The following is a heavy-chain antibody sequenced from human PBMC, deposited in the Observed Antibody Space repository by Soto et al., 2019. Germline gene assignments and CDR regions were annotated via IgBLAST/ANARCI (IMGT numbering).Heavy chain of an antibody. CDR2: IYYSGNT. V-gene: IGHV4-31*03. J-gene: IGHJ6*02. CDR1: GGSISSGGYY. CDR3: ARDRLMATAGTARPYFGLDV. D-gene: IGHD5-18*01. Sequence: SETLSLTCTVSGGSISSGGYYWSWVRQNPRRGLEWIGNIYYSGNTYYNPSLKSRLTISVDTSKNQFSLNLSSVTAADTAVYYCARDRLMATAGTARPYFGLDVWGQGTTVTVSS.